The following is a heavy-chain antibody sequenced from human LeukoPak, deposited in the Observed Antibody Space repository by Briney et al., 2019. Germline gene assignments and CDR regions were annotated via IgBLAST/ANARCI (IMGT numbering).Heavy chain of an antibody. Sequence: GRSLRLSCVASGFTFSSYAMHWVRQAPGKGLEWVALISYDGSNKYYADSVKGRFTISRDNSKNALYLQMNSLRAEDTAVYYCARGGVYSSGSYYLYYFDYWGQGTLVTVSS. CDR2: ISYDGSNK. J-gene: IGHJ4*02. V-gene: IGHV3-30-3*01. CDR3: ARGGVYSSGSYYLYYFDY. CDR1: GFTFSSYA. D-gene: IGHD6-19*01.